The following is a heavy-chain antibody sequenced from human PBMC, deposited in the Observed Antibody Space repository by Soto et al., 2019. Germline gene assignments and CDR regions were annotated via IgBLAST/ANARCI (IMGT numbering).Heavy chain of an antibody. Sequence: GESLKSCCKVSGYSFTSYWISWVRQMPGKGLEWMGRIDPSDSYTNYSPSFQGHVTISADKSISTAYLQWSSLKASDTAMYYCARRKHNVDTVDFDYWGQGTLVTVSS. V-gene: IGHV5-10-1*01. CDR2: IDPSDSYT. D-gene: IGHD5-18*01. CDR3: ARRKHNVDTVDFDY. CDR1: GYSFTSYW. J-gene: IGHJ4*02.